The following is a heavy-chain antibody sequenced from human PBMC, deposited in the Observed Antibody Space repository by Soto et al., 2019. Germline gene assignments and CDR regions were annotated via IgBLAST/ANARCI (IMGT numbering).Heavy chain of an antibody. Sequence: GGSLRLSCAAYGFSFSNYDMHWVRQGRGKGLEWVSGIGKAGDTYYVGSVRGRFTTSRENAKNSLYLQMNSLRAGDTAVYYCARGAATGFDYWGQGT. CDR1: GFSFSNYD. V-gene: IGHV3-13*04. CDR2: IGKAGDT. J-gene: IGHJ4*02. D-gene: IGHD6-13*01. CDR3: ARGAATGFDY.